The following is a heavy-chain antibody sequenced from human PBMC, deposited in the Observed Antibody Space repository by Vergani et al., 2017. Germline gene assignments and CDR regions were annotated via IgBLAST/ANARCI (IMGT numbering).Heavy chain of an antibody. D-gene: IGHD2-2*01. V-gene: IGHV3-15*01. CDR1: GFTFSNAW. Sequence: EVQLVESGGGLVKPGGSLRLSCAASGFTFSNAWMSWVRQAPGKGLEWVGRIKSKTDGGTTDYAAPVKGRFTISRDDSKNTLYLQMNSLKTEDTAVYYCTTARPYDQLPMPPFDYWGQGTLVTVSS. CDR2: IKSKTDGGTT. CDR3: TTARPYDQLPMPPFDY. J-gene: IGHJ4*02.